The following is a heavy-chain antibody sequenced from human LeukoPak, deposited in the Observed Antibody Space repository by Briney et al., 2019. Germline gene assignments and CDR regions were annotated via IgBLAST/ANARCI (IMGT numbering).Heavy chain of an antibody. V-gene: IGHV4-59*12. D-gene: IGHD6-13*01. CDR2: INHSGST. CDR3: ARGSSPWVGYYYMDV. J-gene: IGHJ6*03. Sequence: SETLSLTCTVSGGSISSYYWSWIRQPPGKGLEWIGEINHSGSTNYNPSLKSRVTMSVDTSKNQFSLKLSSVTAADTAVYYCARGSSPWVGYYYMDVWGKGTTVTISS. CDR1: GGSISSYY.